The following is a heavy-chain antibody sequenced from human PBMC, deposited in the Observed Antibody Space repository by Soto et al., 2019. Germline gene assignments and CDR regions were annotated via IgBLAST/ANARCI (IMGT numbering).Heavy chain of an antibody. Sequence: QVQLQESGPGLVKPSQTLSLTCTVSGGSISSADYYWSWIRQPPGKGLEWIGYFHSSGATYKDPSLKGRVTLSVDTSKTQISLKLVSVTAADTAVYYCARIWFGDFDYWGHGTLVTVSS. V-gene: IGHV4-30-4*01. CDR2: FHSSGAT. D-gene: IGHD3-10*01. CDR1: GGSISSADYY. J-gene: IGHJ4*01. CDR3: ARIWFGDFDY.